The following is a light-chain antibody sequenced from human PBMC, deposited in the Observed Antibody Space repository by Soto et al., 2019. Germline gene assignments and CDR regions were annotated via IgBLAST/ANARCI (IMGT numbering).Light chain of an antibody. CDR1: QSIGRW. J-gene: IGKJ1*01. Sequence: DIQMTQSPSTLSAFVGDRVTITCRASQSIGRWLAWYQQKPGKAPKLLIYDASSLGSGVPSRFSGSGSGTEFTLTISSLQPDDFATYYCQQYNTYSPERTFGQGTKV. CDR3: QQYNTYSPERT. V-gene: IGKV1-5*01. CDR2: DAS.